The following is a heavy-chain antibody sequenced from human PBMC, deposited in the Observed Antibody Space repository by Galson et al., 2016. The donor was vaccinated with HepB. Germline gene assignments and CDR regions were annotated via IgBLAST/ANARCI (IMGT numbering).Heavy chain of an antibody. CDR2: SPITRRTT. Sequence: YLRLSCAASGLVFSKFGLSWVRQAPGKGLESVASPITRRTTYYSDSVQGRFTISSDNSNNTLYLQMNGLRAEDTAVYYCAKERLVRRIFDHWGQGTLLTVSS. D-gene: IGHD1-1*01. CDR1: GLVFSKFG. V-gene: IGHV3-23*01. J-gene: IGHJ4*02. CDR3: AKERLVRRIFDH.